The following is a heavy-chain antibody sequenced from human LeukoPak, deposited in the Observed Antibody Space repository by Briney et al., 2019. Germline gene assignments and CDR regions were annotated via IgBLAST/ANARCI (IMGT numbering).Heavy chain of an antibody. Sequence: GGSLRLSCAASGFTFSSYAMSWVRQAPGKGLEWVSAISGGGTRTYYADSVTGRFTISRDNSKNTVYLQMNSLRGEDTAVYFCAKGGGRGDYDLTGRFSTHFDSWGQGTLVVVSS. CDR2: ISGGGTRT. V-gene: IGHV3-23*01. CDR1: GFTFSSYA. J-gene: IGHJ4*02. D-gene: IGHD4-17*01. CDR3: AKGGGRGDYDLTGRFSTHFDS.